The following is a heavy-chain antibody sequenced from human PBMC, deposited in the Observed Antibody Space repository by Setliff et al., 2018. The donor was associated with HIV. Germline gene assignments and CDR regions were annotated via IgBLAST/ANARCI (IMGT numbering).Heavy chain of an antibody. J-gene: IGHJ3*02. CDR2: IWYDGSNK. CDR3: AKSLSSSWFPDAFDI. CDR1: GFTFSSHG. V-gene: IGHV3-33*06. D-gene: IGHD6-13*01. Sequence: GGSLRLSCAASGFTFSSHGMHWVRQAPGKGLEWVAVIWYDGSNKYYGDSVKGRFTISRDNSKNTLYLQMNSLRAEDTAVYYCAKSLSSSWFPDAFDIWGRGTKVTVSS.